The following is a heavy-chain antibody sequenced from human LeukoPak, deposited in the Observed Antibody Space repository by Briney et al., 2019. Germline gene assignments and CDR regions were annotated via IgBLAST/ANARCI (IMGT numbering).Heavy chain of an antibody. D-gene: IGHD6-13*01. CDR2: ISSSSSYI. V-gene: IGHV3-21*01. CDR1: GFTFSSYG. CDR3: AREIAAAGTFKSRRRPGNFDY. Sequence: PGGSLRLSCAASGFTFSSYGMNWVRQAPGKGLEWVSFISSSSSYIYYADSVKGRFTISRDNAKNSLYLQMNSLRAEDTAVYYCAREIAAAGTFKSRRRPGNFDYWGQGTLVTVSS. J-gene: IGHJ4*02.